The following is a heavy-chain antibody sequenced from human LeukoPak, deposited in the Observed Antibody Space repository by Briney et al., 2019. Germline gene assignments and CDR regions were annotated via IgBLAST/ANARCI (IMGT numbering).Heavy chain of an antibody. V-gene: IGHV3-74*01. CDR3: ARDVKVGARLFDY. D-gene: IGHD1-26*01. CDR2: INSDGSST. J-gene: IGHJ4*02. CDR1: GFTFSSYW. Sequence: PGGSLRLSCAASGFTFSSYWMHWVRHAPGKGLVWVSRINSDGSSTSYADSVKGRFTISRDNAKNTLYLQMNSLRAEDTAVYYCARDVKVGARLFDYWGQGTLVTVSS.